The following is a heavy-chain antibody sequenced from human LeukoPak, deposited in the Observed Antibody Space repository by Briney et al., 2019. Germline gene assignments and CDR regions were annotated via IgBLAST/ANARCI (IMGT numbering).Heavy chain of an antibody. J-gene: IGHJ1*01. CDR1: GGTFSSYA. CDR2: IIPIFGTA. D-gene: IGHD6-13*01. Sequence: SVKVSCKASGGTFSSYAISWVRQAPGQGLEWMGGIIPIFGTANYAQKFQGRVTITADKSTSTAYMELSSLRSEDTAVYYCARGAAGQSSQYFQHWGQGTLVTVSS. V-gene: IGHV1-69*06. CDR3: ARGAAGQSSQYFQH.